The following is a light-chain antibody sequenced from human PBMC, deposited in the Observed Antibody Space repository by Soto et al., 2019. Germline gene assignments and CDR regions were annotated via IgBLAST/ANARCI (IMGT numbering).Light chain of an antibody. Sequence: QSVLTQPPSASGAPGQRVTISCSVSSSNIGGNYVYWYQQLPGTAPKLLIYRNNQRPSGVPDRFSGSKSDTSASLAISGLRSEDEADYYCASWDDSLSATLFGGGTKVTVL. CDR3: ASWDDSLSATL. V-gene: IGLV1-47*01. CDR2: RNN. CDR1: SSNIGGNY. J-gene: IGLJ2*01.